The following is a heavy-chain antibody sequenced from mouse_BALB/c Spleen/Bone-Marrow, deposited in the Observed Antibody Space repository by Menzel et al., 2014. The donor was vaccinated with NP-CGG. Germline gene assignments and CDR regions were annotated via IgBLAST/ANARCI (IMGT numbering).Heavy chain of an antibody. J-gene: IGHJ2*01. V-gene: IGHV14-3*02. Sequence: VQLQQSGAELVKPGASVKLSCTASGFNIKDTYMHWVKQRPEQGLEWIGRIDPANGNTKYDPKFQGKANITADTSSNTAYLQLSSLTSEDTAVYYCARYRLGNYFDYWGQGTTLTVSS. CDR3: ARYRLGNYFDY. CDR2: IDPANGNT. D-gene: IGHD2-14*01. CDR1: GFNIKDTY.